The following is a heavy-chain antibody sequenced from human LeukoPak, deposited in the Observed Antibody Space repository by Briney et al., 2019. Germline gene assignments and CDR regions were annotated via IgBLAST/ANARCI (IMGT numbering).Heavy chain of an antibody. CDR2: ISTNGGST. CDR1: GFTFSSYA. Sequence: GGSLRLSCAASGFTFSSYAMHWVRQAPGKGLEYVSGISTNGGSTYYADSVKGRFTISRDNGKNTMYLQMNSLRVEDTAMYYCARAGSVAPELAFDVWGQGTLVTVSS. V-gene: IGHV3-64*02. D-gene: IGHD2-15*01. CDR3: ARAGSVAPELAFDV. J-gene: IGHJ3*01.